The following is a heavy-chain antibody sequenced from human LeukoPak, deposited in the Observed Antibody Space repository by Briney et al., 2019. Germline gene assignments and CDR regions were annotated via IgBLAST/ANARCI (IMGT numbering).Heavy chain of an antibody. V-gene: IGHV1-18*01. Sequence: ASVKVSCKASGYTFTSYGISWVRQAPGQGLEWMGWISAYNGNTNYAQKLQGRVTMTTDTSTSTAHMELRSLRSDDTAVYYCARDLGRGLSLDWGQGTLVTVSS. J-gene: IGHJ4*02. CDR2: ISAYNGNT. CDR3: ARDLGRGLSLD. D-gene: IGHD1-26*01. CDR1: GYTFTSYG.